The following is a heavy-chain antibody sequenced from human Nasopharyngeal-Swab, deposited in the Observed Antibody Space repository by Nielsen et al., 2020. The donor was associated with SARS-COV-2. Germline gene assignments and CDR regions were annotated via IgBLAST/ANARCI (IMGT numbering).Heavy chain of an antibody. D-gene: IGHD3-10*01. V-gene: IGHV4-61*01. CDR1: GYSISSGYY. CDR2: IYYSGST. Sequence: SETLSLTCAVSGYSISSGYYWSWIRQPPGKGLEWIGYIYYSGSTNYNPSLKSRVTISVDTSKNQFSLKLSSVTAADTAVYYCASLAGTMVRGVIPHRYYYYGMDVWGQGTTVTVSS. CDR3: ASLAGTMVRGVIPHRYYYYGMDV. J-gene: IGHJ6*02.